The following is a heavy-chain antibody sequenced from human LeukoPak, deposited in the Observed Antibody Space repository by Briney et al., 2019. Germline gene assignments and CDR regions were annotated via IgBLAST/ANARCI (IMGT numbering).Heavy chain of an antibody. CDR3: VRAAPRDCSPASCSLFDT. J-gene: IGHJ4*02. Sequence: GGSLRLSCAGSGFTFNNYAMSWVRRAPRKGLEWVSTIMIGGDGKHYADSVKGRFTISRDRSESTLYLQMNGLRADDTAVYYCVRAAPRDCSPASCSLFDTRGQGTLVTVSS. D-gene: IGHD2-2*01. CDR1: GFTFNNYA. V-gene: IGHV3-23*01. CDR2: IMIGGDGK.